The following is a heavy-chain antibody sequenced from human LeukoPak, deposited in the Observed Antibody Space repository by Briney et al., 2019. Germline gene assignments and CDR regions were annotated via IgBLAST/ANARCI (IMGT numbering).Heavy chain of an antibody. J-gene: IGHJ4*02. D-gene: IGHD3-9*01. CDR2: INPSGGST. V-gene: IGHV1-46*01. CDR1: GYTFTSYG. CDR3: ARRYDARYDILTGYSGAFDY. Sequence: ASVKVSCKASGYTFTSYGISWVRQAPGQGLEWMGIINPSGGSTSYAQKFQGRVTMTRDTSTSTVYMELSSLRSEDTAVYYCARRYDARYDILTGYSGAFDYWGQGTLVTVSS.